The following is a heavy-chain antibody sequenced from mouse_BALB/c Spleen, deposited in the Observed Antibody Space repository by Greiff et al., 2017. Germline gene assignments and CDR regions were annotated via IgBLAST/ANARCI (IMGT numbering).Heavy chain of an antibody. Sequence: VHVKQSGPELVKPGASVKVSCKASGYAFTSYNMYWVKQSHGKSLEWIGYIDPYNGGTSYNQKFKGKATLTVDKSSSTAYMHLNSLTSEDSAVYYCARGYTTATRFAYWGQGTLVTVSA. CDR1: GYAFTSYN. D-gene: IGHD1-2*01. J-gene: IGHJ3*01. CDR2: IDPYNGGT. CDR3: ARGYTTATRFAY. V-gene: IGHV1S135*01.